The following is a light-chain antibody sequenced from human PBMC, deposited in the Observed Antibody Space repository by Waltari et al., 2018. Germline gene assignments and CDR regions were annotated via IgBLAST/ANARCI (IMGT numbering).Light chain of an antibody. J-gene: IGLJ2*01. CDR2: RNN. CDR3: QSYDSSLSGPVV. V-gene: IGLV1-40*01. CDR1: MSNIGAVYD. Sequence: QSVLTQPPSVSGAPGPTVTISCTGCMSNIGAVYDVHWYQQVPGTAPKLLIFRNNNRPSGVPDRFSGSKSGTSASLAITGLRAEDEAYYYCQSYDSSLSGPVVFGGGTRLIVL.